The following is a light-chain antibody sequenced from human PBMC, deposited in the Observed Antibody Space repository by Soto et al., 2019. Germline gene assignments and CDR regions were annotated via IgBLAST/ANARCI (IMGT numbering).Light chain of an antibody. CDR2: GAS. V-gene: IGKV3-20*01. CDR1: QSVSSI. J-gene: IGKJ4*01. CDR3: QQYGSSPL. Sequence: ESVLTQSPGTLSLSPGEGATLSCRASQSVSSILAWYQQKPAQAPRLLIYGASTRATGIPDRFSGSGSGTDFTLTISRLEPEAFAVYYCQQYGSSPLFGGGTKVEIK.